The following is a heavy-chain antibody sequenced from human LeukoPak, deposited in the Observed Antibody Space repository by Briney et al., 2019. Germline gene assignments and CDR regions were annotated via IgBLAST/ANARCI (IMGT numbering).Heavy chain of an antibody. CDR3: ARDGVEFYNWFDP. D-gene: IGHD2-21*01. J-gene: IGHJ5*02. CDR1: GFTFSSYA. Sequence: GGSLRLSCAASGFTFSSYAMSWVRQAPGRGLVWVSRINSDGSSTTYADSVKGRFTISRDNAKNTLYLQMNSLRAEDTAVYYCARDGVEFYNWFDPWGQGTLVTVSS. CDR2: INSDGSST. V-gene: IGHV3-74*01.